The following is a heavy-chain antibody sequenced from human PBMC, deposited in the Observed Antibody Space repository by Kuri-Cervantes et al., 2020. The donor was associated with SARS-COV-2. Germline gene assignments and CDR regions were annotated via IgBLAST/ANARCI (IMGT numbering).Heavy chain of an antibody. V-gene: IGHV3-15*01. D-gene: IGHD2-15*01. J-gene: IGHJ6*02. CDR3: TTVGCSGGSCYYYYYGMDV. CDR2: IKSKTDGGTT. CDR1: GFSFINAW. Sequence: ETLSPTGAASGFSFINAWMSWVRQAPGKGLEWVGRIKSKTDGGTTDYAAPVKGRFTISRDDSKNTLYLQMNSLKTEDTAVYYCTTVGCSGGSCYYYYYGMDVWGQGTTVTVSS.